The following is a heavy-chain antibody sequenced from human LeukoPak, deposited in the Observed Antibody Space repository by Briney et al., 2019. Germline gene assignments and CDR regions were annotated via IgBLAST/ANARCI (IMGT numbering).Heavy chain of an antibody. D-gene: IGHD2-15*01. Sequence: PGGSLRLSCAASGFTLSSYTMNWVRQAPGKGLEWVSSISGSGDYIYYADSVKGRFTISRDNAKNSLSLQMNSLRAEDTAVYYCARVSGYCSGGSCYHIDYWGQGTLVTVSS. CDR2: ISGSGDYI. V-gene: IGHV3-21*01. CDR3: ARVSGYCSGGSCYHIDY. CDR1: GFTLSSYT. J-gene: IGHJ4*02.